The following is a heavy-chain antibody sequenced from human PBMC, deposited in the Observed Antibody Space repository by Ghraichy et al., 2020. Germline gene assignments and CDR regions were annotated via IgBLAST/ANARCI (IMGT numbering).Heavy chain of an antibody. CDR3: ARGPGWGNYFDY. D-gene: IGHD3-16*01. J-gene: IGHJ4*02. V-gene: IGHV1-18*01. CDR2: NNTYKGDT. Sequence: ASVKVSCKASGYTFTNYGIIWVRQAPGQGLEWMGWNNTYKGDTDYAQNLQGRVTMTTDTPTRTAYLELRDLTSDDTAVYYCARGPGWGNYFDYWGQGTLVTVSA. CDR1: GYTFTNYG.